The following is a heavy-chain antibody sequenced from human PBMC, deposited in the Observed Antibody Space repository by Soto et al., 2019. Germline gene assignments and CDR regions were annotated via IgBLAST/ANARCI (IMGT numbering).Heavy chain of an antibody. CDR2: IDPSDSYT. V-gene: IGHV5-10-1*01. Sequence: GESLKISCKGSGYTFTSYWITWVRQMPGKGLEWMARIDPSDSYTNYSPSFQGHVTISVDKSINTAYLQWSGLKASDTAMYFCAINSYSSRWDFFDYWGQGSMVTVSS. D-gene: IGHD6-13*01. J-gene: IGHJ4*02. CDR1: GYTFTSYW. CDR3: AINSYSSRWDFFDY.